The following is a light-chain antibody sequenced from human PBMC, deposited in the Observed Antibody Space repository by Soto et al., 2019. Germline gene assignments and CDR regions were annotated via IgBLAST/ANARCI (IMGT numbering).Light chain of an antibody. V-gene: IGKV1-27*01. CDR1: QDINNY. J-gene: IGKJ3*01. CDR2: AAS. Sequence: DIQMTQSPSSLSASVGDRVTITCRASQDINNYLAWYQQKPGKPPKLLIYAASTLQSGVPSRFSGGGSGTDFTLTINSLQPADVATYYCQRYNNGPPVTFGPGTKV. CDR3: QRYNNGPPVT.